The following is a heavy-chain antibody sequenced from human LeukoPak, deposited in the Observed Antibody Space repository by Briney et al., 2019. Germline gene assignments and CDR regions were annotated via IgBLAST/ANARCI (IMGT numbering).Heavy chain of an antibody. V-gene: IGHV3-30-3*01. Sequence: GGSLRLSCAASGFTFSSYAMHWVRQAPGKGLEWVAVISYDGSNKYYADSVKGRFTISRDNSKNTLYLQMNSLRAEDTAVYYCARDGRSWYFDYWGQGTLVTVSS. CDR1: GFTFSSYA. J-gene: IGHJ4*02. CDR3: ARDGRSWYFDY. CDR2: ISYDGSNK. D-gene: IGHD6-13*01.